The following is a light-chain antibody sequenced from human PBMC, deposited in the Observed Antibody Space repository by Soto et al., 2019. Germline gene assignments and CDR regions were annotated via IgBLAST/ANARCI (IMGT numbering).Light chain of an antibody. J-gene: IGKJ5*01. Sequence: EIVLTQSPGTLSLSPVSRATLSCRDSQSVSSSYLAWYQQKPGQAPRLLIYGASSRATGIPDRFSGSGSGTDFTLTISRLEPEDFAVYYCQQYGSSPPITFGQGTRLEIK. CDR2: GAS. CDR3: QQYGSSPPIT. CDR1: QSVSSSY. V-gene: IGKV3-20*01.